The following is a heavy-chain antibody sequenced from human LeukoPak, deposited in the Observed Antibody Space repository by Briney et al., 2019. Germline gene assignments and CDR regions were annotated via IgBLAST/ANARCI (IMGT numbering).Heavy chain of an antibody. V-gene: IGHV3-48*01. J-gene: IGHJ4*02. CDR3: ARDLTGYARYFDY. D-gene: IGHD3-9*01. CDR2: ISSSSSTI. CDR1: GFTFSSYS. Sequence: GGSLRLSCAASGFTFSSYSTNWVRQAPGKGLEWVSYISSSSSTIYYADSVKGRFTISRDNAKNSLYLQMNSLRAEDTAVYYCARDLTGYARYFDYWGQGTLVTVS.